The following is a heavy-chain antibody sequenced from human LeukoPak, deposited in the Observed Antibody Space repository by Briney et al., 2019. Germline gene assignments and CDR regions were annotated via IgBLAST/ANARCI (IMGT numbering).Heavy chain of an antibody. CDR3: ARDRVVRGVIPDYYYYYYMDV. CDR1: GGSISSGSYY. D-gene: IGHD3-10*01. V-gene: IGHV4-61*02. J-gene: IGHJ6*03. Sequence: PSETLSLTCTVSGGSISSGSYYWSWIRQPAGKGLEWIGRIYTSGSTNYNPSLKSRVTISVDTSKNQFSLKLSSVTAADTAVYYCARDRVVRGVIPDYYYYYYMDVWGKGTTVTISS. CDR2: IYTSGST.